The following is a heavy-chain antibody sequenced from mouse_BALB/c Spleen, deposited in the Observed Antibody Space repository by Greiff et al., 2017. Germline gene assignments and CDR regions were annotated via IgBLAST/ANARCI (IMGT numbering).Heavy chain of an antibody. D-gene: IGHD2-10*01. CDR1: GFSFTSYG. J-gene: IGHJ4*01. CDR2: IWRGGST. Sequence: VQLQQSGPSLVQPSQSLSITCTVSGFSFTSYGVHWVRQSPGKGLEWLGVIWRGGSTDYNAAFMSRLSITKDNSKSQVFFKMNSLQADDTAIYYCAKKEGPYYGLYYYAMDYGGQGTSVTVSS. V-gene: IGHV2-5-1*01. CDR3: AKKEGPYYGLYYYAMDY.